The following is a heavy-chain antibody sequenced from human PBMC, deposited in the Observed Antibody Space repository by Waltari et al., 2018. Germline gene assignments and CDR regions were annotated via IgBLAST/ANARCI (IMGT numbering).Heavy chain of an antibody. CDR2: ISPIFGTA. Sequence: QVQLVQSGAEVKKPGFSVMVSCKASGGTFSTYALHSVPQAPGQGLEWMGGISPIFGTANYAQKFQGRVTITADESTSTAYMELSSLRSEDTAVYYCAMYSSGWYYYYMDVWGKGTTVTVSS. CDR3: AMYSSGWYYYYMDV. D-gene: IGHD6-19*01. V-gene: IGHV1-69*01. CDR1: GGTFSTYA. J-gene: IGHJ6*03.